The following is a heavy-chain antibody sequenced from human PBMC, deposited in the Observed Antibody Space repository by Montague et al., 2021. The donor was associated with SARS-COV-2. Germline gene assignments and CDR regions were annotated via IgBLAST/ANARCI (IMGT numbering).Heavy chain of an antibody. J-gene: IGHJ4*02. CDR1: GGSMSTNDYY. Sequence: SETLSLTCSVSGGSMSTNDYYWGWIRQPPGKGLEWIGSIFYSGSTYYNPSLRSRVTMSVDTSKNQFSLKLSSVTAADTVVYFCARHPYFYSSDPFDWGQGTLVTVSS. D-gene: IGHD2-15*01. CDR2: IFYSGST. V-gene: IGHV4-39*01. CDR3: ARHPYFYSSDPFD.